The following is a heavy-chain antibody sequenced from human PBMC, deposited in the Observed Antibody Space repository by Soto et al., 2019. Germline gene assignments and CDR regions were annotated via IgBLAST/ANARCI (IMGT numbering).Heavy chain of an antibody. CDR1: GGSIGSSSYY. V-gene: IGHV4-39*01. J-gene: IGHJ4*02. CDR3: ASHGVVYYDSSSYYPFDC. D-gene: IGHD3-22*01. Sequence: SETLSLTCTVSGGSIGSSSYYWGWIRQPPGKGLEWIGSVYYSGSAYFNPSLKSRVTKSVDTSKNQFSLKLSSVTAADTAMYYCASHGVVYYDSSSYYPFDCWGQGTLVTVSS. CDR2: VYYSGSA.